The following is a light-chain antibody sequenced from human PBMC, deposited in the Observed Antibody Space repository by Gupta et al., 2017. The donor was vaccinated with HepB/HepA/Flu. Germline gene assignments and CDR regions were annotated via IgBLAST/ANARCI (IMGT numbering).Light chain of an antibody. J-gene: IGLJ1*01. CDR3: SLYESRNRGV. CDR2: DVS. CDR1: SSDLGNYNL. V-gene: IGLV2-23*02. Sequence: QSALTQHASVSGSPGQSITISCTGTSSDLGNYNLVSWYQHHPGKPPKLMCYDVSKRPSGVSHRSAASYAATTALSTIWGLQAEDDAYYYSSLYESRNRGVFGSGTKLTVL.